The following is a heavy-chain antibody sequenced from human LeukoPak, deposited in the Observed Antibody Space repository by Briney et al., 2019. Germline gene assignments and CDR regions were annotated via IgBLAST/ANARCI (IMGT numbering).Heavy chain of an antibody. J-gene: IGHJ4*02. Sequence: PGRSLRLSCAASGFTFSSYAMHWVRQAPGKGLEWVAAISCDGSNKYYADSVKGRFTISRDNSKNTLYLQMNSLRAEDTAVYYCARASANYDILSGYYYFDYWGQGALVTVSS. CDR1: GFTFSSYA. D-gene: IGHD3-9*01. CDR2: ISCDGSNK. V-gene: IGHV3-30*04. CDR3: ARASANYDILSGYYYFDY.